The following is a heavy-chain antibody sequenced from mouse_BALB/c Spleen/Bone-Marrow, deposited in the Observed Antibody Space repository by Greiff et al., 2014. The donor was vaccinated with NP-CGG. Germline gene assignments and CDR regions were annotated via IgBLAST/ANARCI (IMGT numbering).Heavy chain of an antibody. Sequence: VNLVESGAELVRPGASVTLSCKASGYKFTDYEMHWVKQTPVHGLEWIGSIDPETGGTAYNQNFKGKATLTAGRSSTTAYMELRSLTSEDSAVYYCTREGIYFGYDVPMDYWGQGTSVTVSS. V-gene: IGHV1-15*01. J-gene: IGHJ4*01. CDR2: IDPETGGT. CDR1: GYKFTDYE. CDR3: TREGIYFGYDVPMDY. D-gene: IGHD2-2*01.